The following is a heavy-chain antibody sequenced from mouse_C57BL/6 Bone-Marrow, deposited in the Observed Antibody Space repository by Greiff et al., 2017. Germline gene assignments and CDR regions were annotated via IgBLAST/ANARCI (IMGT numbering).Heavy chain of an antibody. CDR1: GFSLTSYG. CDR3: ARNYGSSYWYFDV. CDR2: IWRGGST. Sequence: QVQLQQSGPGLVQPSQSLSITCTVSGFSLTSYGVHWVRQSPGKGLEWLGVIWRGGSTDNNAAFISRLSISKDNSKSQVFFKMNSLQADDTAIYYCARNYGSSYWYFDVWCTGTTVTVSS. J-gene: IGHJ1*03. D-gene: IGHD1-1*01. V-gene: IGHV2-2*01.